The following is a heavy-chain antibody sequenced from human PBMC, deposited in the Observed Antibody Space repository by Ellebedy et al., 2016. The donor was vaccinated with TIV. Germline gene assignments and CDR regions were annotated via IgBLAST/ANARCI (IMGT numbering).Heavy chain of an antibody. J-gene: IGHJ4*02. CDR3: ARDSYGSGSYLFDY. CDR1: GYTFTSYY. D-gene: IGHD3-10*01. Sequence: AASLKVSCKASGYTFTSYYIHWARQAPGQGLEWMGIINPSGGSTRYAQKLQGRVTMTRDTCTTTAYMELISLRSEDTAVYYCARDSYGSGSYLFDYWGQGTLVTVSS. V-gene: IGHV1-46*01. CDR2: INPSGGST.